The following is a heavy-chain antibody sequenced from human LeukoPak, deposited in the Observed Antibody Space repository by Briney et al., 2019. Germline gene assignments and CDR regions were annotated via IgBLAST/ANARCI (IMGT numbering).Heavy chain of an antibody. V-gene: IGHV3-23*01. J-gene: IGHJ4*02. CDR1: GFTFSSYA. D-gene: IGHD2-2*01. CDR3: AKSSGCSSTSCYSRVFDY. Sequence: GGSLRLSCAASGFTFSSYAMSWVRQAPGKGLEWVSAISGSGGSTYYADSVKGRFTISRDNSKNTLYLQMNSLRAVDTAVYYCAKSSGCSSTSCYSRVFDYWGQGTLVTVSS. CDR2: ISGSGGST.